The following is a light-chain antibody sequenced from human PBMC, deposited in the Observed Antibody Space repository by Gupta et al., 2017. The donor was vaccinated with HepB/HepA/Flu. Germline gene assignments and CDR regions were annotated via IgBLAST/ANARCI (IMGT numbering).Light chain of an antibody. Sequence: EIVLTQPPATLYLFPGERATLSCGGSRIVSSYLAWYQQKPGQAPRLLIYDATNTATGIPARFSGSGSGTDFTLTISSLEPEDVAVYYCQQRSNSPPYTFGQGTKLEIK. CDR3: QQRSNSPPYT. J-gene: IGKJ2*01. V-gene: IGKV3-11*01. CDR1: RIVSSY. CDR2: DAT.